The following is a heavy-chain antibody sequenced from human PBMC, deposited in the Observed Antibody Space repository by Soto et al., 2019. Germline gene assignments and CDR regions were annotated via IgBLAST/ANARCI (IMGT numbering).Heavy chain of an antibody. J-gene: IGHJ6*02. CDR2: IWYDGSNK. V-gene: IGHV3-33*08. CDR1: GFNFNTYG. CDR3: ARADCTGAYCYSWPFNYGVDV. D-gene: IGHD2-15*01. Sequence: GGSLILSCTTSGFNFNTYGMHWVRQAPGKGLEWVAIIWYDGSNKYYADSVKGRFTISRDNSRNTLYLQMNSLRAEDTALYYCARADCTGAYCYSWPFNYGVDVWGQGTTVTVSS.